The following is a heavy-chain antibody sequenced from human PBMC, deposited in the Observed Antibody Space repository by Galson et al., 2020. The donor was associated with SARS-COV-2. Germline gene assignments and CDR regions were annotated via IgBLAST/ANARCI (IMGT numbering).Heavy chain of an antibody. Sequence: GESLKISCAVSGFTFKDFWMSWVRQAPGKGLEWVANIRGDGSETNYVDSVKGRFSISRDNDMNSLFLQMNSLRVEDTATYYCTRDGWQGGYWGQGTRVTVSS. J-gene: IGHJ4*02. D-gene: IGHD6-19*01. CDR3: TRDGWQGGY. V-gene: IGHV3-7*01. CDR1: GFTFKDFW. CDR2: IRGDGSET.